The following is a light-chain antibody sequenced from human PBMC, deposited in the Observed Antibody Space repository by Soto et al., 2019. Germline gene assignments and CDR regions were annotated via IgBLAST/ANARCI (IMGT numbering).Light chain of an antibody. CDR3: QQRRSWPQT. V-gene: IGKV3-11*01. J-gene: IGKJ1*01. CDR2: DAS. Sequence: EIVLTQSPATLSLSPGERATLSCRASQSVYNYLAWYQQRPGQAPRLLVYDASNRATGIPARFSGSGSGTDFTLTISRLEPEDFAVYYCQQRRSWPQTFGQGTKVEIK. CDR1: QSVYNY.